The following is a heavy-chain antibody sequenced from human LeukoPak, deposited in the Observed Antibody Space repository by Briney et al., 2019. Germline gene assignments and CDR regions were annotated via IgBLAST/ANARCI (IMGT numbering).Heavy chain of an antibody. CDR3: ASFGYSSLYDAFDI. V-gene: IGHV1-8*03. CDR2: MNPNSGNT. J-gene: IGHJ3*02. CDR1: GYTFTSYG. D-gene: IGHD6-13*01. Sequence: ASVKVSCKASGYTFTSYGISWVRQAPGQGLEWMGWMNPNSGNTGYAQKFQGRVTITRNTSISTAYMELSSLRSEDTAVYYCASFGYSSLYDAFDIWGQGTMVTVSS.